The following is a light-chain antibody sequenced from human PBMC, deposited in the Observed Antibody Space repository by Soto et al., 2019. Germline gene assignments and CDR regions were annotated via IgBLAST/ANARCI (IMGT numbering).Light chain of an antibody. CDR3: CSYAGTPYV. CDR1: SIDVGAYNY. J-gene: IGLJ1*01. V-gene: IGLV2-11*01. Sequence: QSALTQPRSVSGSPGQSVTISCTGTSIDVGAYNYVSWYQQHPDKAPKFMIYDVNKRPSGVPDRFSGSKSGNTASLTISGLQAEEEADYYCCSYAGTPYVYGTGTKVTVL. CDR2: DVN.